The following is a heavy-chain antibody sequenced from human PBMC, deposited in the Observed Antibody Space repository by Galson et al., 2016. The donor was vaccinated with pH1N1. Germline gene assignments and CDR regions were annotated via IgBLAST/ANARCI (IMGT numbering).Heavy chain of an antibody. CDR1: GYTFTGYY. J-gene: IGHJ4*02. Sequence: SVKVSCKASGYTFTGYYMHWVRQAPGQGLEWMGWINPNSGGTNYAQKFQARVTMTRDTSTSTVYMDLSSLKSEDTAVYYCTRDLGRRREYWGQGTLVTVSS. D-gene: IGHD1-26*01. V-gene: IGHV1-2*02. CDR3: TRDLGRRREY. CDR2: INPNSGGT.